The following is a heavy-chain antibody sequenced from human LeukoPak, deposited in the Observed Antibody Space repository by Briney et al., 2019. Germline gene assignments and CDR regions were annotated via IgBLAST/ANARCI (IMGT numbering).Heavy chain of an antibody. Sequence: GGSLRLSCAASGFTVSSNYMSWVRQAPGKGLEWVSVIYSGGSTYYADSVKGRFTISRDNSKNTLYLQMNSLRAEDTAVYYCAKQNTMTTLLYYYGMDVWGQGTTVTVSS. CDR2: IYSGGST. J-gene: IGHJ6*02. CDR1: GFTVSSNY. CDR3: AKQNTMTTLLYYYGMDV. V-gene: IGHV3-66*04. D-gene: IGHD3-22*01.